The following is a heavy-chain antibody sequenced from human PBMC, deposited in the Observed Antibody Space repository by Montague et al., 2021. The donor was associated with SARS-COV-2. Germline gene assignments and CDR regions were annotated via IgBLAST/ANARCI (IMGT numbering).Heavy chain of an antibody. J-gene: IGHJ4*02. CDR3: AKDPNYDFWSGYYFDY. D-gene: IGHD3-3*01. Sequence: SLRLSCAASGFTFSNYAMSWVRQAPGKGLEWVSVIYSGGSSTYYADSXKGRFTISRDNSKNTLYLQMNSLRAEDTAVYYCAKDPNYDFWSGYYFDYWGQGTLVTVSS. CDR2: IYSGGSST. CDR1: GFTFSNYA. V-gene: IGHV3-23*03.